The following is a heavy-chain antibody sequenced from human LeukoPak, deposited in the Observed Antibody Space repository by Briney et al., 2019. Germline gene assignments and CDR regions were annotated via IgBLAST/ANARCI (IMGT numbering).Heavy chain of an antibody. Sequence: SVKVSCKASGGTFSSYAISRVRQAPGQGLEWMGGIIPIFGTANYAQKFQGRVTITTDESTSTAYMELSSLRSEDTAVYYCARGPRFWSGYCPFDYWGQGTLVTVSS. CDR1: GGTFSSYA. CDR2: IIPIFGTA. V-gene: IGHV1-69*05. D-gene: IGHD3-3*01. CDR3: ARGPRFWSGYCPFDY. J-gene: IGHJ4*02.